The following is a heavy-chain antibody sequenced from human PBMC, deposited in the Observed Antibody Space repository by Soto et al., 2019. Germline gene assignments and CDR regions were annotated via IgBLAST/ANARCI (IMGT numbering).Heavy chain of an antibody. CDR1: GYSFTSYW. CDR2: IYPGDSDT. CDR3: ARRARHLEAAYNWFDP. V-gene: IGHV5-51*01. D-gene: IGHD2-15*01. Sequence: GAHLKIYCKGSGYSFTSYWIGRVRQMPGKGLEGMGIIYPGDSDTRYSPSFQGMDTITADKSVSTAYLQWSSLKASDTAMYYCARRARHLEAAYNWFDPWGQGTLVTVSS. J-gene: IGHJ5*02.